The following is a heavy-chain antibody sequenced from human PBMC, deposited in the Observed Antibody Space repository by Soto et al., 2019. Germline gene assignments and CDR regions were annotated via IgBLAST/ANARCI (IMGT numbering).Heavy chain of an antibody. J-gene: IGHJ5*02. CDR2: IIPIFGTA. V-gene: IGHV1-69*13. CDR1: GGTFSSYA. CDR3: ARDAGVSGELYH. D-gene: IGHD3-16*01. Sequence: ASVKVSCKASGGTFSSYAISWVRQAPGQGLEWMGEIIPIFGTANYAQKFQGRVTITADESTSTAYMELRSLRSDDTAVYYCARDAGVSGELYHWGQGTLVTVSS.